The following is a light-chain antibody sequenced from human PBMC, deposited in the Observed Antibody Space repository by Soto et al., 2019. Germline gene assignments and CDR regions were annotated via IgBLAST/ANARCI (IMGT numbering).Light chain of an antibody. Sequence: QSVLTQPPSASGTTGQRVTISCSGSSSNIGGNIVNWYQQLPGTAPKLLIFGNDQRPSWVPDRFSGSKSGTSASLAISGLQSEDEANYYCAAWDDSLNGVVFGGGTKLTVL. V-gene: IGLV1-44*01. J-gene: IGLJ2*01. CDR2: GND. CDR1: SSNIGGNI. CDR3: AAWDDSLNGVV.